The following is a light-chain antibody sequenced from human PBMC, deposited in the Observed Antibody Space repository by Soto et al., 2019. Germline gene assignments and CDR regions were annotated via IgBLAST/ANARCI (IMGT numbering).Light chain of an antibody. CDR3: LHYHSYPRT. CDR2: AS. Sequence: DIQMTQFPSAMSASVGDRVTITCRASQDIRDYLAWFQHKPGNVPKRLIYASTLQSGVPSRFGGSGSGTEFTLTITGLQPEDFATYYCLHYHSYPRTFGRGTKVEIK. CDR1: QDIRDY. J-gene: IGKJ1*01. V-gene: IGKV1-17*03.